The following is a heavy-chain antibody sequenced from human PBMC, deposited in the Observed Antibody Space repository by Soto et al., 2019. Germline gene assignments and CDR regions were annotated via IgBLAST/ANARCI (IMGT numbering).Heavy chain of an antibody. CDR3: ARDAHYCSSTSCYPTGGLYYYYYGMDV. CDR2: INPSGGST. V-gene: IGHV1-46*01. Sequence: ASVKVSCKASGYTFTSYYMHWVRQAPGQGLEWMGIINPSGGSTSYAQKFQGRVTMTRDTSTSTVYMELSSLRSEDTAVYYCARDAHYCSSTSCYPTGGLYYYYYGMDVWGQGTTVTVSS. J-gene: IGHJ6*02. CDR1: GYTFTSYY. D-gene: IGHD2-2*01.